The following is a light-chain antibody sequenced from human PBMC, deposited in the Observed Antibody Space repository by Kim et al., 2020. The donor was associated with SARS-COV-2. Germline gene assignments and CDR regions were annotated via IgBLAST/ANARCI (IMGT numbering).Light chain of an antibody. CDR3: QQYSSSPAT. CDR2: GAS. CDR1: QSVSSNY. Sequence: SPGVSTPLSCKASQSVSSNYLAWYQQNPGQAPRLLIYGASSRATGIPDRFSGSGSGTDFTLTITRLEPEDFAVYYCQQYSSSPATFGQGTKVDIK. J-gene: IGKJ1*01. V-gene: IGKV3-20*01.